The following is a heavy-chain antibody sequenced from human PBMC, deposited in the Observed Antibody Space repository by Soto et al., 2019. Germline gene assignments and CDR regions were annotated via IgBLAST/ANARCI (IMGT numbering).Heavy chain of an antibody. J-gene: IGHJ4*02. CDR3: ARTPKVSGLSQTRHDF. CDR1: SGSFSAYY. V-gene: IGHV4-34*01. CDR2: ISQSGNT. Sequence: SETLSLTCSIYSGSFSAYYWSWIRQPPGKGVEWIREISQSGNTNYSPSLKSRVSISIDTSKKQFSLNLASVSAADTAVYYCARTPKVSGLSQTRHDFWGQGTLVTVSS. D-gene: IGHD6-25*01.